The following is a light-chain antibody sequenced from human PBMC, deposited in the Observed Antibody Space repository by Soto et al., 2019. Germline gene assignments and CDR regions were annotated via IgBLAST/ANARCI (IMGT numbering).Light chain of an antibody. Sequence: DIQMTQSPSTLSGSVGDRVTITCRASQTISSWLAWYQQKPGKAPKLLIYKASTVKSGVPSRFSGSGSGTEFTLTISSLQPDDFATYYCQHYNRYSEAFGQGTNVERK. CDR3: QHYNRYSEA. CDR1: QTISSW. V-gene: IGKV1-5*03. J-gene: IGKJ1*01. CDR2: KAS.